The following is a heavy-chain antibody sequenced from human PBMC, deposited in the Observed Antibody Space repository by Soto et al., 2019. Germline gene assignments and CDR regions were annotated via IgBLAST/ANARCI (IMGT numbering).Heavy chain of an antibody. Sequence: SETLSLTCAVYGGSFSGYYWSWIRQPPGKGLEWIGEINHSGSTNYNPSLKSRVTISVDTSKNQFSLKLSSVTAADTAVYYCARGQIRFWSGYYHPVFDYWGQGTLVTVSS. CDR1: GGSFSGYY. CDR2: INHSGST. V-gene: IGHV4-34*01. CDR3: ARGQIRFWSGYYHPVFDY. J-gene: IGHJ4*02. D-gene: IGHD3-3*01.